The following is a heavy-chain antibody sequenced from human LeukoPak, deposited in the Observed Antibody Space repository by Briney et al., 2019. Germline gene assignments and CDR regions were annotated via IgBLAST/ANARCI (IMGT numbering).Heavy chain of an antibody. CDR2: ISAYSGDT. CDR3: ARDGIAARTSGMDV. J-gene: IGHJ6*02. Sequence: ASVKVSCKASAYTFTNYDISWVRQAPGQGLEWMGWISAYSGDTNYAQKVQGRVTMTTDTSTSTAYMELRSLRSDGTAVYYCARDGIAARTSGMDVWGQGTTVTVSS. D-gene: IGHD6-6*01. CDR1: AYTFTNYD. V-gene: IGHV1-18*01.